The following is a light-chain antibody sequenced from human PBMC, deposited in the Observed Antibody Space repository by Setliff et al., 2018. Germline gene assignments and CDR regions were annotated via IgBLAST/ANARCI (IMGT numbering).Light chain of an antibody. Sequence: QSALTQPASVSGSPGQSITISCTGTGSDVGTSKYVSWYQQHPGKAPKLIIYDVTTRPSGVSNRFSGSKSGNTASLTISGLQAEDEADYYCCSYAGSSTYVFGTGTKVTV. V-gene: IGLV2-14*03. J-gene: IGLJ1*01. CDR3: CSYAGSSTYV. CDR2: DVT. CDR1: GSDVGTSKY.